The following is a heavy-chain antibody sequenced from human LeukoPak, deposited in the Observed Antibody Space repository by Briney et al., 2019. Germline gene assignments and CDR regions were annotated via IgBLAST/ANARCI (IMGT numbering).Heavy chain of an antibody. Sequence: GRSLRLSCAASGFTFSSYGMHWVRQAPGKGLEWVAVISYDGSNKYYADSVKGRFTISRDNSKNTLYLQMNSLRAEDTAVYYCAKDLIGRAMVRGVIDYWGQGTLVTVSS. D-gene: IGHD3-10*01. J-gene: IGHJ4*02. CDR3: AKDLIGRAMVRGVIDY. CDR1: GFTFSSYG. CDR2: ISYDGSNK. V-gene: IGHV3-30*18.